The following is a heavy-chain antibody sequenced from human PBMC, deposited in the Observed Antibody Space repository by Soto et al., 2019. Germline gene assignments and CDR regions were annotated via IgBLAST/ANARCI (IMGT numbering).Heavy chain of an antibody. J-gene: IGHJ2*01. CDR2: IYWDDDK. CDR3: AHRSGLLRYFDWLSVRSWYFDL. V-gene: IGHV2-5*02. D-gene: IGHD3-9*01. CDR1: GFSLSTSGVG. Sequence: QITLKESGPTLVKPTQTLTLTCTFSGFSLSTSGVGVGWIRQPPGKALEWLALIYWDDDKRYSPSLKSRLTITKDTSKNQVVLRMTKMDPVETATYYCAHRSGLLRYFDWLSVRSWYFDLWGRGTLVTVSS.